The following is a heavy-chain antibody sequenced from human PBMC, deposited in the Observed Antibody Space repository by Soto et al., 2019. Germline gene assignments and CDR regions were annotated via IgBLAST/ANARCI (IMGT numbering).Heavy chain of an antibody. CDR3: ARCTKCSYNWNWFDP. Sequence: SVKVSCKASGYTFTSYGISWVRQAPGQGLEWMGGIIPIFGKANYAQKFQGRVTITADESTSTAYMELSSLRSEDTAVYYCARCTKCSYNWNWFDPWGQGTLVTVSS. J-gene: IGHJ5*02. CDR2: IIPIFGKA. D-gene: IGHD1-20*01. V-gene: IGHV1-69*13. CDR1: GYTFTSYG.